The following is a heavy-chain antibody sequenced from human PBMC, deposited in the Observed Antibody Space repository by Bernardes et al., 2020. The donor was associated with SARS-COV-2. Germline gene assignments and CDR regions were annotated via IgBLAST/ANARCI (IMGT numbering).Heavy chain of an antibody. CDR3: ARDRVEQLGPLVYYYYMDV. CDR2: IYTSGST. CDR1: GGSISSYY. Sequence: SKTLSLTCTVSGGSISSYYWSWIRQPAGKGLEWIGRIYTSGSTNYNPSLKSRVTMSVDTSKNQFSLKLSSVTAADTAVYYCARDRVEQLGPLVYYYYMDVWGKGTTVTVSS. J-gene: IGHJ6*03. D-gene: IGHD6-6*01. V-gene: IGHV4-4*07.